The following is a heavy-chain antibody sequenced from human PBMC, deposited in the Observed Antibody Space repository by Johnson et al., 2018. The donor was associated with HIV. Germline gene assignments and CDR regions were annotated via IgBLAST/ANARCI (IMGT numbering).Heavy chain of an antibody. CDR1: GFTFSIYG. J-gene: IGHJ3*02. Sequence: QVQLMESGGGVVQPGRSLRLSCAASGFTFSIYGMHWVRQAPGKGLEWVAFISYDGSNKYYADSVKGRFTISRDNSKNTLYLQMNSLRVEDTAVYYCATDFRGSGWDGDAFDIWGQGTMVTVSS. V-gene: IGHV3-30*03. CDR3: ATDFRGSGWDGDAFDI. D-gene: IGHD6-19*01. CDR2: ISYDGSNK.